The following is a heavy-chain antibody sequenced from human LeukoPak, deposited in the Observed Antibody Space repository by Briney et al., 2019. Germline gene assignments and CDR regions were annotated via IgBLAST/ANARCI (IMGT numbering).Heavy chain of an antibody. J-gene: IGHJ4*02. CDR3: ARPTTVALDY. CDR1: GFTFSDYD. CDR2: ITSSSRTI. D-gene: IGHD4-23*01. V-gene: IGHV3-48*02. Sequence: GGSLRLSCAASGFTFSDYDMNWVRQPPGKGLEWVSYITSSSRTINYADSVKGRFTVSRDNAKNSLYLQMDSLRDEDTAEYYCARPTTVALDYWGQGTLVTVSS.